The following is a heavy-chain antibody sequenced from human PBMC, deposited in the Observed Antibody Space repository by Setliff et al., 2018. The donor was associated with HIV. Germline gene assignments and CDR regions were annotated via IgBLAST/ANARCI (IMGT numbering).Heavy chain of an antibody. V-gene: IGHV4-61*02. Sequence: SETLSLTCTVSGDSISSGSNYWSWIRQPAGKGLEWIGRIYTSGPRYNPSLENRVTISVDTSKSQFFLMLTSVTATDTAVYYCARHRKDDYFLTAYFDSLGQGTVVTVSS. CDR1: GDSISSGSNY. CDR2: IYTSGP. J-gene: IGHJ4*02. D-gene: IGHD4-17*01. CDR3: ARHRKDDYFLTAYFDS.